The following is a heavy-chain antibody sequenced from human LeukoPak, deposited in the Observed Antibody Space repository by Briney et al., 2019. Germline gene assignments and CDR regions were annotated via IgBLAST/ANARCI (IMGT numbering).Heavy chain of an antibody. V-gene: IGHV4-34*01. CDR1: GFTFSTYA. CDR3: ARTFIAAAGPFDC. CDR2: INHSGST. Sequence: GSLRLSCAASGFTFSTYAMSWVRQPPGKGLEWIGEINHSGSTNYNPSLKSRVTISVDTSKNQFSLKLSSVTAADTAVYYCARTFIAAAGPFDCWGQGTLVTVSS. J-gene: IGHJ4*02. D-gene: IGHD6-13*01.